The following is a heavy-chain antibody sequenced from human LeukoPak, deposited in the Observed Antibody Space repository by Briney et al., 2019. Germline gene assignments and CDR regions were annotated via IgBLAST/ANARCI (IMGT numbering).Heavy chain of an antibody. CDR3: ARSDTIFGGVNWFDP. D-gene: IGHD3-3*01. CDR2: IIPIFGTA. J-gene: IGHJ5*02. V-gene: IGHV1-69*13. CDR1: GGTFSSYA. Sequence: EASVKVSCKASGGTFSSYAISWVRQAPGQGLEWMGGIIPIFGTANYAQKFQGRVTITADESTSTAYMELSSLRSEDTAVYYCARSDTIFGGVNWFDPWGQGTLVTVSS.